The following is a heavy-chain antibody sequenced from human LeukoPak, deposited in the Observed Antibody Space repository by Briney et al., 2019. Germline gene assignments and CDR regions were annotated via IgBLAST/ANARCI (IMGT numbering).Heavy chain of an antibody. J-gene: IGHJ4*02. Sequence: SVTLSLTCTVSGGSISSYYWSWIRQPPGNGLEWIGYIYYSGSTNYNPSLKSRVTISVDTSKNQFSLKLSSVTAADTAVYYCARAATSSGWYIGYWGQGTLVTVSS. CDR1: GGSISSYY. CDR3: ARAATSSGWYIGY. V-gene: IGHV4-59*01. CDR2: IYYSGST. D-gene: IGHD6-19*01.